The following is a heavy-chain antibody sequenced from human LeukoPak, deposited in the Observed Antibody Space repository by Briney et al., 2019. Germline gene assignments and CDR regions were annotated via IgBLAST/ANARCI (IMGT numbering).Heavy chain of an antibody. D-gene: IGHD6-19*01. CDR2: ISYDGSNK. Sequence: GGSLRLSCAASGFTFSSYGMHWVRQAPGKGLEWVAVISYDGSNKYYADSVKGRFTISRDNSKNTLYLQMNSLRAEDTAVYYCAKGPHLYSSDWDYYFDYWGQGTLVTVSS. J-gene: IGHJ4*02. CDR3: AKGPHLYSSDWDYYFDY. CDR1: GFTFSSYG. V-gene: IGHV3-30*18.